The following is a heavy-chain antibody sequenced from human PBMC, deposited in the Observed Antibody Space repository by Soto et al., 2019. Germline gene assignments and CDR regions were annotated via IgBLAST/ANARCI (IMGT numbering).Heavy chain of an antibody. J-gene: IGHJ4*02. D-gene: IGHD2-21*02. CDR2: ISGSGGST. Sequence: EVQLLESGGGLVQPGGSLRLSCAASGFTFSSYAMSWVRQAPGKGLEWVSAISGSGGSTYYADSVKGRFTISRDNSKNTLYLQMHSLRDEDTAVYYCAKVGSAYCGGDCYPELDYWGQGTLVTVSS. CDR1: GFTFSSYA. CDR3: AKVGSAYCGGDCYPELDY. V-gene: IGHV3-23*01.